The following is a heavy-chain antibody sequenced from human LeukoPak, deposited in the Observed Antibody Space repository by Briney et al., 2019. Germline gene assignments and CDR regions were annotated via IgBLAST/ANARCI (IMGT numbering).Heavy chain of an antibody. Sequence: PGGSLRLSCGASGFIFYTYAMSWVRQNSGKGLEWVSAISGSGGSTYYADSVKGRFTVSRDNSKNTLYLQLNSLRAEDTAVYYCAQTENLYYDFLTGNLNGGPFDYWGPGTLVTVS. D-gene: IGHD3-9*01. J-gene: IGHJ4*02. CDR1: GFIFYTYA. CDR2: ISGSGGST. CDR3: AQTENLYYDFLTGNLNGGPFDY. V-gene: IGHV3-23*01.